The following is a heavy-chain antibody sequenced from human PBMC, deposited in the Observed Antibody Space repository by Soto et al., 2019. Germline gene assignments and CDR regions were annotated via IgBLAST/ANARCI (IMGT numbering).Heavy chain of an antibody. V-gene: IGHV1-69*13. Sequence: RASVKVSCKASGGTFSSYAISWVRQAPGQGLEWMGGIIPIFGTANYAQKFQGRVTITADESTSTAYMELSSLRSEDTAVYYCARDGSSSSSRWSYYWGQGTLVTVSS. J-gene: IGHJ4*02. CDR2: IIPIFGTA. CDR3: ARDGSSSSSRWSYY. D-gene: IGHD6-6*01. CDR1: GGTFSSYA.